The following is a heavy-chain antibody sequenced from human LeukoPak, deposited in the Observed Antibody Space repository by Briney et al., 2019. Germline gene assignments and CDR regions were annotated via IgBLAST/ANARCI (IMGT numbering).Heavy chain of an antibody. Sequence: PSETLSLTCAVYGGSFSGYYWSWIRQPPGKGLEWIGEINHSGSTNYNPSLKSRVTISVDTSKNQFSLKLSSVTAEDTAVYYCARDLKYYGSGGDQGYFDYWGQGTLVTVSS. CDR1: GGSFSGYY. CDR2: INHSGST. CDR3: ARDLKYYGSGGDQGYFDY. V-gene: IGHV4-34*01. D-gene: IGHD3-10*01. J-gene: IGHJ4*02.